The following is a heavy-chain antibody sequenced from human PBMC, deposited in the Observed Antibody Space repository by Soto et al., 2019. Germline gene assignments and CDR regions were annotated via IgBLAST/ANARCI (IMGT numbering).Heavy chain of an antibody. CDR2: IKQDENKI. CDR3: AAYNTSRHAAFDI. V-gene: IGHV3-7*01. D-gene: IGHD1-1*01. J-gene: IGHJ3*02. CDR1: GCSYRKTW. Sequence: SLRLFMAAYGCSYRKTWISGTLHAPGKRLEWLANIKQDENKIYYVDSVKDRFTISGDSAKNSLFLIMDSLRLEDTAVYYCAAYNTSRHAAFDIWGQGTMVTVSS.